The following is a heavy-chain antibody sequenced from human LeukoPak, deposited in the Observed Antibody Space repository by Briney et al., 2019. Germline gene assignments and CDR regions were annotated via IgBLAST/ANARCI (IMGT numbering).Heavy chain of an antibody. D-gene: IGHD1-1*01. CDR1: GGSISSGGYS. J-gene: IGHJ5*02. CDR2: IFHSGST. Sequence: SETLSLTCAVSGGSISSGGYSWSWIRQPPGKGLEWIGHIFHSGSTYYNPSLKGRATISVDRSKNQLSLKLSSVTAADTAVYYCARAGVNRNDEGRTWWFDPWGQGTLVTVSS. V-gene: IGHV4-30-2*01. CDR3: ARAGVNRNDEGRTWWFDP.